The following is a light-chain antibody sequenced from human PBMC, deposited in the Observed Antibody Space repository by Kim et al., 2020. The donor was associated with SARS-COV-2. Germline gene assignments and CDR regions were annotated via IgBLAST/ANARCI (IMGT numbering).Light chain of an antibody. V-gene: IGLV3-19*01. Sequence: VALGQTGRIRCQGDSRRSYYATWYQQTPGQAPILVIYGKNHRPSGIPDRFSGSSSGNTASLTITGTQAGDEADYYCNSRDSNDNVVFGGGTQLTVL. CDR2: GKN. CDR3: NSRDSNDNVV. CDR1: SRRSYY. J-gene: IGLJ2*01.